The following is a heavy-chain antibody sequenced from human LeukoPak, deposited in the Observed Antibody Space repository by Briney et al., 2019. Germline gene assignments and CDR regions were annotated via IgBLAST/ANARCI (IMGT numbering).Heavy chain of an antibody. D-gene: IGHD6-19*01. V-gene: IGHV4-34*01. CDR2: TNHSGST. J-gene: IGHJ4*02. CDR3: ARGSGIAVPFDY. Sequence: SETLSLTCAVYGGSFSGYYWSWIRQPPGKGLEWIGETNHSGSTNYNPSLKSRVTISVDTSKNQFSLKLSSVTAADTAVYYCARGSGIAVPFDYWGQGTLVTVSS. CDR1: GGSFSGYY.